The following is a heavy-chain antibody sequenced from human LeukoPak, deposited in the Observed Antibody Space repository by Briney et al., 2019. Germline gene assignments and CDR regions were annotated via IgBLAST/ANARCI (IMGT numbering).Heavy chain of an antibody. CDR1: GYSFTSYW. CDR2: IYPGDSDT. J-gene: IGHJ6*03. Sequence: GESLQISCKGSGYSFTSYWIGWVRQMPGKGLEWMGIIYPGDSDTRYSPSFQGQVTISADKSISTAYLQWSSLKASDIAMYYCARAPAIAARPHYYYYMDVWGKGTTVTVSS. D-gene: IGHD6-6*01. CDR3: ARAPAIAARPHYYYYMDV. V-gene: IGHV5-51*01.